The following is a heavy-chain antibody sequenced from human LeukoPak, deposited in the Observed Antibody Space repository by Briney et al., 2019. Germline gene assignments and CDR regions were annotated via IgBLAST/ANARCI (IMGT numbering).Heavy chain of an antibody. J-gene: IGHJ6*02. CDR2: IKTDGSTT. CDR3: ARSWLRLRYYYYGMDV. CDR1: GFTFSSSW. D-gene: IGHD5-12*01. V-gene: IGHV3-74*03. Sequence: GGSLRLSCAVSGFTFSSSWMHWVRQAPGKGLVWVSHIKTDGSTTAYADSVKGRFTISRDNAKNSLFLQMNSLRAEDTAVYYCARSWLRLRYYYYGMDVWGQGTTVTVSS.